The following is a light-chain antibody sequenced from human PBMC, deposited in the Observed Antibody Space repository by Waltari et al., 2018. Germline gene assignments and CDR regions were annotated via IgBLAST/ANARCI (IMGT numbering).Light chain of an antibody. CDR2: DAS. CDR1: QDISDY. V-gene: IGKV1-33*01. CDR3: QQHYTLPPT. J-gene: IGKJ3*01. Sequence: DIQMTQSPSSLSASVGDRVTITCHASQDISDYLNWYQQKPGKAPKLLIFDASKVETGVPSRYSGSGSGTDFTFTISSLQPDDIATFFCQQHYTLPPTFGPGTRVDFK.